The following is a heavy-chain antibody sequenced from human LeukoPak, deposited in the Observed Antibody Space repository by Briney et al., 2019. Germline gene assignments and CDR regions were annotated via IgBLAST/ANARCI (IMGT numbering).Heavy chain of an antibody. CDR3: ATVVPAAYSYYYYGTDV. CDR1: GFTFSSYG. J-gene: IGHJ6*02. CDR2: IWYDGSNK. D-gene: IGHD2-2*01. V-gene: IGHV3-33*01. Sequence: GGSLRLSCAASGFTFSSYGMHWVRQAPGKGLEWVAVIWYDGSNKYYADSVKGRFTISRDNSKNTLYLQMNSLRAEDTAVYYCATVVPAAYSYYYYGTDVWGQGTTVTVSS.